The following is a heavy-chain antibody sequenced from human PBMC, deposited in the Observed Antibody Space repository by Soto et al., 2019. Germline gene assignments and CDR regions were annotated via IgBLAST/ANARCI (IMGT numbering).Heavy chain of an antibody. CDR2: IYSGGAT. Sequence: EVQLVESGGGLVQPGGSLRLSCAVSGFSVTTNHMTWVRQAPGKGREWVSIIYSGGATDYTDSVKGRLTISRDNSKNTLHLQMNSLRGEDTAIYYCVRNYGAVWGQGTTVTVSS. CDR3: VRNYGAV. CDR1: GFSVTTNH. D-gene: IGHD3-16*01. V-gene: IGHV3-66*01. J-gene: IGHJ6*02.